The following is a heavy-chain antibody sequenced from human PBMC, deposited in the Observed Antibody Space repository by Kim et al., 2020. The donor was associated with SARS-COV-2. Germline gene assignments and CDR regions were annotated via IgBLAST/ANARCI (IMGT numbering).Heavy chain of an antibody. CDR1: GFTFSSYA. J-gene: IGHJ6*02. V-gene: IGHV3-23*01. CDR3: AKAKEVTTLPYYYYGMDV. D-gene: IGHD4-17*01. CDR2: ISGSGGST. Sequence: GGSLRLSCAASGFTFSSYAMSWVRQAPGKGLEWVSAISGSGGSTYYADSVKGRFTISRDNSKNTLYLQMNSLRAEDTAVYYCAKAKEVTTLPYYYYGMDVWGQGTTVTVSS.